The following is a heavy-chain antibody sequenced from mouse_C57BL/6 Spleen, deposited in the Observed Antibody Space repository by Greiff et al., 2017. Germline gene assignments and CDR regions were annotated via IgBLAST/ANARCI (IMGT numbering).Heavy chain of an antibody. J-gene: IGHJ4*01. Sequence: EVQVVESGGDLVKPGGSLKLSCAASGFTFSSYGMSWVRQTPDKRLEWVATISSGGSYTYYPDSVKGRFTISRDNAKNTLYLQMSSLKSEDTAMCYCARLPNYGSSLSYAMDYWGQGTSGTGSP. CDR2: ISSGGSYT. CDR1: GFTFSSYG. D-gene: IGHD1-1*01. CDR3: ARLPNYGSSLSYAMDY. V-gene: IGHV5-6*01.